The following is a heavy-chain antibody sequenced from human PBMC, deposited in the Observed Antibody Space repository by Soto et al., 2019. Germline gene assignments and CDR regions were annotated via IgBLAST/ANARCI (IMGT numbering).Heavy chain of an antibody. Sequence: GASLKISCKGSGYSFTSYWIGWVRQMPGKGLEWMGIIYPGDSDTRYSPSFQGQVTISADKSISTAYLQWSSLKASDTAMYYCARIAAAGQNYYYYGMDVWGQGTTVTVSS. V-gene: IGHV5-51*01. J-gene: IGHJ6*02. CDR2: IYPGDSDT. D-gene: IGHD6-13*01. CDR3: ARIAAAGQNYYYYGMDV. CDR1: GYSFTSYW.